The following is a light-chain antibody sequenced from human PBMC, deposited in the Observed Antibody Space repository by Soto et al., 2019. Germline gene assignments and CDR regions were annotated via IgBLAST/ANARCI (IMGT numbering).Light chain of an antibody. Sequence: EIVLTQSPATLSLSPWESATLSCRASQSVGSNYLAWYQQRPGQPPNLLIFGASHRAPDIPDRFSGSGSGTDFTLTISRLEPEDFAVYYCQQYGTSIQTFGQGTKVDIK. CDR1: QSVGSNY. V-gene: IGKV3-20*01. CDR3: QQYGTSIQT. J-gene: IGKJ1*01. CDR2: GAS.